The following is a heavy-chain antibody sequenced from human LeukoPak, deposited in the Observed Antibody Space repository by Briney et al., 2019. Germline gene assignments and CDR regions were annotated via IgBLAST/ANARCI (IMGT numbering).Heavy chain of an antibody. J-gene: IGHJ4*02. CDR1: ACIFTTNW. Sequence: GESLKIPCKASACIFTTNWIGWLVQLPAQGLEWGGIIFPGDSDTLYSPSFQGQVTISADKSINTAYLQWRSLKASDTAIYYCAKSSYRGAVAAAGVDSWGQGTLVTVSS. CDR3: AKSSYRGAVAAAGVDS. CDR2: IFPGDSDT. D-gene: IGHD6-13*01. V-gene: IGHV5-51*01.